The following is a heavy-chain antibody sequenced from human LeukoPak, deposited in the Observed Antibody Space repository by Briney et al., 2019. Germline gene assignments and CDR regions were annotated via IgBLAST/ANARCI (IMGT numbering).Heavy chain of an antibody. CDR3: ARDQAGGYSGYDGRYYYYYYMDV. D-gene: IGHD5-12*01. CDR1: GYTFTSYY. J-gene: IGHJ6*03. V-gene: IGHV1-46*01. Sequence: ASVKVSCKASGYTFTSYYMHWVRQAPGQGLEWMGIINPSGGSTSYAQKFQGRVTMTRDMSTSTVYMELSSLRSEDTAVYYCARDQAGGYSGYDGRYYYYYYMDVWGKGTTVTVSS. CDR2: INPSGGST.